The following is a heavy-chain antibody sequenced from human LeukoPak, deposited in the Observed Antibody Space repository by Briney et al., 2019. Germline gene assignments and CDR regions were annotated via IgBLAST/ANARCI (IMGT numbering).Heavy chain of an antibody. CDR1: GFTFSSYW. V-gene: IGHV3-7*02. D-gene: IGHD6-13*01. J-gene: IGHJ4*02. Sequence: GGSLRLSCAASGFTFSSYWMGWVRQAPGKGLEWVANIKQDGSEKYYVDSVKGRFTISRDNAKNLLYLQMNSLRAEDTAVYYCAALNPLVPYYFDYWGQGTLVTVSS. CDR2: IKQDGSEK. CDR3: AALNPLVPYYFDY.